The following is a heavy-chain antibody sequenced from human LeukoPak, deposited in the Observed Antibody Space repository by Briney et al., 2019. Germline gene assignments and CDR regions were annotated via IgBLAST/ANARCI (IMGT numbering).Heavy chain of an antibody. Sequence: PGGSLRLSCAASGFTFNNYAMSWVRQAPVRGLEWVSSLRGNGDTFYADSVKGRFTLSRDDSRNTVYLQLNNLRVEDTAVYYCAKASWASNADAVWWGQGTLVTVSS. CDR2: LRGNGDT. J-gene: IGHJ4*02. V-gene: IGHV3-23*01. CDR1: GFTFNNYA. D-gene: IGHD1-1*01. CDR3: AKASWASNADAVW.